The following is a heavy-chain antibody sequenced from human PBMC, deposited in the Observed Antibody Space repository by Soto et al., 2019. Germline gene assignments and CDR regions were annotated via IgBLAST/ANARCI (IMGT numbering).Heavy chain of an antibody. Sequence: QVQLVQSGAEVKKPGASVKVSCKASGYTFSSYGISWVRQAPGQGLEWMGRISAYNGNTNYAQKFLGRVTMTTDTSTSTAYLELRSLRSDDTAVYYCARITILGLPWDSWGQGTLVTVSS. CDR2: ISAYNGNT. CDR1: GYTFSSYG. J-gene: IGHJ4*02. V-gene: IGHV1-18*04. CDR3: ARITILGLPWDS. D-gene: IGHD3-3*01.